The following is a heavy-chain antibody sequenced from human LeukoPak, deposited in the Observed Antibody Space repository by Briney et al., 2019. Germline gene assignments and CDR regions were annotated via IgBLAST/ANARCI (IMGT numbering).Heavy chain of an antibody. CDR1: GFTFSTYW. Sequence: SGGSLRLSCAASGFTFSTYWMSWVRQAPGKGLEWVANIKQDGSEKYYVDSVKGRFTISRDNAKNSLYLQMNSLRAEDTAVYYCVRGAYSSSWLNFDYWGQGTLVTVSS. V-gene: IGHV3-7*04. CDR3: VRGAYSSSWLNFDY. CDR2: IKQDGSEK. D-gene: IGHD6-13*01. J-gene: IGHJ4*02.